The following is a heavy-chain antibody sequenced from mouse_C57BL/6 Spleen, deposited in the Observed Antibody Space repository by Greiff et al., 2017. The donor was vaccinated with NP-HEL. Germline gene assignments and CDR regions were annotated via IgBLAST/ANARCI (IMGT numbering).Heavy chain of an antibody. Sequence: EVKLMESGGDLVKPGGSLKLSCAASGFTFSSYGMSWVRQTPDKRLEWVATISSGGSYTYYPDSVKGRFTISRDNAKNTLYLQMSSLKSEDTAMYYCARSYDYYWYFDVWGTGTTVTVSS. J-gene: IGHJ1*03. CDR1: GFTFSSYG. CDR2: ISSGGSYT. D-gene: IGHD2-4*01. CDR3: ARSYDYYWYFDV. V-gene: IGHV5-6*01.